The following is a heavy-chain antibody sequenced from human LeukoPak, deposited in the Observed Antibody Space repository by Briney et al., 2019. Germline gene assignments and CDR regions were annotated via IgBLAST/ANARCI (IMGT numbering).Heavy chain of an antibody. D-gene: IGHD1-26*01. CDR3: ARASVVGSSPLNY. CDR1: GASISSYY. J-gene: IGHJ4*02. V-gene: IGHV4-59*01. CDR2: IYYSGTT. Sequence: PSETLSLTCTVSGASISSYYWSWIRQPPGKGLEWIGYIYYSGTTNYSPSLKSRVTISVDTSKNQFSLKLNSVTAADTAVYYCARASVVGSSPLNYWGQGTLVTVSS.